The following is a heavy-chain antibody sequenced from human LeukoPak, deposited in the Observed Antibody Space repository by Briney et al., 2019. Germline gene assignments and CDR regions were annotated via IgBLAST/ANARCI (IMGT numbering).Heavy chain of an antibody. CDR3: ARRRTTGTTGYFDY. D-gene: IGHD1-1*01. V-gene: IGHV4-4*09. Sequence: SETLSLTCTVSGGSIGTYYWSWIRQPPGKGLEWIGYIYTSESTNYNPSLKSRVTISVDTSKNQFSLMLSSVTAAVTAFYYCARRRTTGTTGYFDYWGRGILVTVSS. CDR2: IYTSEST. J-gene: IGHJ4*02. CDR1: GGSIGTYY.